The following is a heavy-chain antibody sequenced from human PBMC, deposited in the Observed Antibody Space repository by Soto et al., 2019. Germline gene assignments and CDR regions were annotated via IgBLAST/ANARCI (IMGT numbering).Heavy chain of an antibody. J-gene: IGHJ4*02. D-gene: IGHD1-1*01. CDR1: GGSISSGGYS. Sequence: PSETLSLTCAVSGGSISSGGYSWSWIRQPPGKGLEWIGYIHHSGSTYYNPSLKSRVTISVDRSKNQFSLKLSSVTAADTAVYYCARTLPNRQLFDSWSQGTLVTVSS. CDR3: ARTLPNRQLFDS. V-gene: IGHV4-30-2*01. CDR2: IHHSGST.